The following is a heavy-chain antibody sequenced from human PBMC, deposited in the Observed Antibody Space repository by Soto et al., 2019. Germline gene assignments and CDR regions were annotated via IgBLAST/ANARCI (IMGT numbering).Heavy chain of an antibody. V-gene: IGHV4-39*01. D-gene: IGHD3-10*01. CDR3: ARKWFGANGFDP. Sequence: PSETLSLTCTVSGGSISSSSYYWGWIRQPPGKGLEWIGSIYYSGSTYYNPSLKSRVTISVDTSKNQFSLKLSSVTAADTAVYYCARKWFGANGFDPWGQGTLVTVSS. CDR1: GGSISSSSYY. CDR2: IYYSGST. J-gene: IGHJ5*02.